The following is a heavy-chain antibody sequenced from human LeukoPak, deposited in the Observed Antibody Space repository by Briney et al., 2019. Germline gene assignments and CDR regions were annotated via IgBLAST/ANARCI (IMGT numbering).Heavy chain of an antibody. CDR3: ARRVSSSGFDAFDV. Sequence: GESLKISCKGSGYSFATYWIGWVRQMPGKGLEWMGINYPGDSDTTYSPSFQGQVTMSADKSISTAYLQWSGLKASDTAMYYCARRVSSSGFDAFDVWGQGTMVTVSS. D-gene: IGHD5-12*01. CDR2: NYPGDSDT. CDR1: GYSFATYW. V-gene: IGHV5-51*01. J-gene: IGHJ3*01.